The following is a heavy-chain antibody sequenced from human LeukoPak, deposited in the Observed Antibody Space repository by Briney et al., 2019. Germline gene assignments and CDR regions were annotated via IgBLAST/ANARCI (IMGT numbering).Heavy chain of an antibody. CDR1: GYIFTDYY. Sequence: ASVKVSCKASGYIFTDYYIHWVRQAPGQGLEWLGWISPNTLGRNYAQNFPGRVTMTDDSSITTAYLELSSLTSDDTGVYYCARQSDSYGSVSSSDYWGQGTLVTVSS. V-gene: IGHV1-2*02. CDR3: ARQSDSYGSVSSSDY. D-gene: IGHD3-10*01. J-gene: IGHJ4*02. CDR2: ISPNTLGR.